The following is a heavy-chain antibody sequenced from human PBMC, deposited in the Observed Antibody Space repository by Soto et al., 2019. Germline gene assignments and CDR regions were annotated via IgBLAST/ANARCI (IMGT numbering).Heavy chain of an antibody. CDR3: ASGPRDIVVVPAFPPLVWNDAFDI. CDR2: IKQDGSEK. J-gene: IGHJ3*02. Sequence: GGSLRLSCAASGFTFSSYWMSWVRQAPGKGLEWVANIKQDGSEKYYVDSVKGRFTISRDNAKNSLYLQMNSLRAEDTAVYYCASGPRDIVVVPAFPPLVWNDAFDIWGQGTMVTVSS. D-gene: IGHD2-2*01. CDR1: GFTFSSYW. V-gene: IGHV3-7*01.